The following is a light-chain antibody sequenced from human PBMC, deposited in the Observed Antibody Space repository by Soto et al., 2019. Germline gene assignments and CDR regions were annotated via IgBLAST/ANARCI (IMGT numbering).Light chain of an antibody. V-gene: IGKV2-30*02. CDR3: MQGKHWPPYT. CDR1: QSLVHSDGSTY. Sequence: DVVMTQSPLSLPVTLGQPASISCRSSQSLVHSDGSTYLNWFHQRPGQSPRRLIYKVSNRDSGVPDRFSGSGSYTDFTLKISGVEAEDVGVYYCMQGKHWPPYTFGQGTKLEIK. J-gene: IGKJ2*01. CDR2: KVS.